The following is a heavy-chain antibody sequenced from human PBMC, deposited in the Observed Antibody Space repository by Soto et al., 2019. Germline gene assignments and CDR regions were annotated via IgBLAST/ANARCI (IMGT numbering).Heavy chain of an antibody. J-gene: IGHJ4*02. CDR3: AKDELGGGNYFDY. CDR1: GFTFSSYG. D-gene: IGHD2-15*01. CDR2: ISYDGSNK. V-gene: IGHV3-30*18. Sequence: GGSLRLSCAASGFTFSSYGMHWVRQAPGKGLEWVAVISYDGSNKYYADSVKGRFTISRDNSKNTLYLQMNSLRAEDTAVYYCAKDELGGGNYFDYWGQGTLVTVSS.